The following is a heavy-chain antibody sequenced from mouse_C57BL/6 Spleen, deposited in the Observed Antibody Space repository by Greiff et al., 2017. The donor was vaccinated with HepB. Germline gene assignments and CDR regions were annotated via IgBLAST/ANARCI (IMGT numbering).Heavy chain of an antibody. CDR1: GFNIKDYY. J-gene: IGHJ2*01. V-gene: IGHV14-2*01. CDR2: IDPEDGET. Sequence: EVQLQQSGAELVKPGASVKLSCTASGFNIKDYYMHWVKQRTEQGLEWIGRIDPEDGETKYAQKFQGKATITADTSSNTAYLQLSSLTSEDTAVYYCARGTTVPFDYWGQGTTLTVSS. CDR3: ARGTTVPFDY. D-gene: IGHD1-1*01.